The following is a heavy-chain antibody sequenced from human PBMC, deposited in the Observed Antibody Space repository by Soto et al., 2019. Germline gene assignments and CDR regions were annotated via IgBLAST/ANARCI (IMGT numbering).Heavy chain of an antibody. CDR3: TINGGSTWYYFDS. CDR2: ISHRGST. V-gene: IGHV4-34*01. D-gene: IGHD6-13*01. J-gene: IGHJ4*02. Sequence: SETLSLTCAVNGGSFTGYYGCWIRQSPGKGLEWIGEISHRGSTNYNPSLKSRVTISIDTSKNQFLLKLNSVTAADTGMYYCTINGGSTWYYFDSWGQGTVVTAPQ. CDR1: GGSFTGYY.